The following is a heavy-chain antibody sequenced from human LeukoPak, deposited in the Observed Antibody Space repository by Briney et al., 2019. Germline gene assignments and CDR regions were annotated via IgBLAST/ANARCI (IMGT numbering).Heavy chain of an antibody. CDR3: ARDKYSFSIGGTMNIVVVPAAERGFDP. Sequence: GASVKVSCKASGYTFTSYGISWVRQAPGQGLEWMGWISAYNGNTNYAQKLQGRVTMTTDTSTSTAYMELRSLRSDDTAVYYCARDKYSFSIGGTMNIVVVPAAERGFDPWGQGTLVTVSS. V-gene: IGHV1-18*01. D-gene: IGHD2-2*01. CDR1: GYTFTSYG. J-gene: IGHJ5*02. CDR2: ISAYNGNT.